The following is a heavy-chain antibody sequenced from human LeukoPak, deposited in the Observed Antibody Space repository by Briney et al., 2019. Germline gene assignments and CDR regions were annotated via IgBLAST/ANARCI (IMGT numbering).Heavy chain of an antibody. D-gene: IGHD5-12*01. Sequence: GASVKVSCKASGYTFTSYDIHWVRQATGQGLEWMGWMNPNSGNTGYAQKFQGRVTMTRNTSVSTAYMELSSLRSEDTAVYYCARGDSGYDNWFDPWGQGTLVTVSS. V-gene: IGHV1-8*01. CDR1: GYTFTSYD. CDR2: MNPNSGNT. J-gene: IGHJ5*02. CDR3: ARGDSGYDNWFDP.